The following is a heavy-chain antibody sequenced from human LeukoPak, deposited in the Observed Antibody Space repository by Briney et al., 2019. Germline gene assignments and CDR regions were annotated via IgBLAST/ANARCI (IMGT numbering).Heavy chain of an antibody. D-gene: IGHD3-10*01. CDR1: KFTVSSDY. V-gene: IGHV3-66*01. CDR2: IYSDGTT. CDR3: ARVGYYGSGSYYKWEYFQH. J-gene: IGHJ1*01. Sequence: GGSLRLSCAASKFTVSSDYMNWVRQAPGKGLEWVAVIYSDGTTHYADSVKGRFTISRDNAKNSLYLQMNSLRAEDTAVYYCARVGYYGSGSYYKWEYFQHWGQGTLVTVSS.